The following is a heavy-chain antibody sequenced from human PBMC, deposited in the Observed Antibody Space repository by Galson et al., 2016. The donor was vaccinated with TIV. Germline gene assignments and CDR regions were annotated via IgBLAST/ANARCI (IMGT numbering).Heavy chain of an antibody. CDR1: GGTFSTNA. Sequence: SVKASCKASGGTFSTNAINWVRQAPGQGLEWMGRIIPMFGSTTYAQKFQGSLTIIADISTSTNYMELVLSSLRSDDTAVYYCAREGIGTTSYYYGLDVWGQGTAVTVSS. D-gene: IGHD1-14*01. V-gene: IGHV1-69*06. CDR2: IIPMFGST. J-gene: IGHJ6*02. CDR3: AREGIGTTSYYYGLDV.